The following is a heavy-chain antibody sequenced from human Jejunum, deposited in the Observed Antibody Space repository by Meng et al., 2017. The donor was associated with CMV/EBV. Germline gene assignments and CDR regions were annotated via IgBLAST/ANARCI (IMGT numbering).Heavy chain of an antibody. CDR2: IYYSGST. Sequence: LQHRWWGPVLVKRSVSRSLPSIFSGDSISGSTYYWGWIRQPPGKGLEWIGNIYYSGSTYYTPSLKSRVSISVDTSTNQFSLRLSSMTAADTAVYYCARMTYSSSPVDWGQGTLVTVSS. J-gene: IGHJ4*02. CDR1: GDSISGSTYY. CDR3: ARMTYSSSPVD. V-gene: IGHV4-39*07. D-gene: IGHD6-6*01.